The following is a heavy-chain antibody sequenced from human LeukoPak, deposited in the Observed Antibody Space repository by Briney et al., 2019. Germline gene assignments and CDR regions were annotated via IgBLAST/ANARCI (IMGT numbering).Heavy chain of an antibody. Sequence: ASVKVSCKASGGTFTTYAISWVRQAPGQGLEWMGRIIPIFGTASYAQKFQGRVTITTDESTSTAYMELSSLRSEDTAVYYCARVVGATAFDYWGQGTLVTVSS. CDR2: IIPIFGTA. CDR1: GGTFTTYA. CDR3: ARVVGATAFDY. J-gene: IGHJ4*02. D-gene: IGHD1-26*01. V-gene: IGHV1-69*05.